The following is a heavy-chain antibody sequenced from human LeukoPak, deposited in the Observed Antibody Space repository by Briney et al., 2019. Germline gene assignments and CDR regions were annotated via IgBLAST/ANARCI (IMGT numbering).Heavy chain of an antibody. V-gene: IGHV3-30*02. CDR1: GFTFSSYG. Sequence: GGSLRLSCAASGFTFSSYGMHWVRQAPGKGLEWVAFIRYDGSNKYYADSVKGRFTISRGNSKNTLYLQMNSLRAEDTAVYYCAKDRGDYFDYWGQGTLVTVSS. CDR2: IRYDGSNK. CDR3: AKDRGDYFDY. J-gene: IGHJ4*02.